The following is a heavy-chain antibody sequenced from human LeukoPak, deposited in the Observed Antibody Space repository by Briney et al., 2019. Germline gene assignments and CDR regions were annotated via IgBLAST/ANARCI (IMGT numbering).Heavy chain of an antibody. CDR2: IYHSGST. J-gene: IGHJ3*02. Sequence: SQTLSLTCTVSGGSISSGGYYWSWIRQPPGKGLEWIGYIYHSGSTYYNPSLKSRVTISVDRSRNQFSLKLSSVTAADTAVYYCATTLGYSGSADAFDIWGQGTMVTVSS. D-gene: IGHD6-13*01. CDR3: ATTLGYSGSADAFDI. V-gene: IGHV4-30-2*01. CDR1: GGSISSGGYY.